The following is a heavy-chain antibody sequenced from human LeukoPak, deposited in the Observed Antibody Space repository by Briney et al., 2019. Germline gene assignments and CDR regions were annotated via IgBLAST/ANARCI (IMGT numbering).Heavy chain of an antibody. CDR2: VSYDGSNK. J-gene: IGHJ4*02. CDR3: AGGGYSGYLN. CDR1: GFTFSSYA. D-gene: IGHD5-12*01. V-gene: IGHV3-30-3*01. Sequence: GGSLRLSCAASGFTFSSYAMHWVRQAPGKGLEWVAVVSYDGSNKYYADSVKGRFTISRDNSKNTLYLQMNSLRAEDTAVYYCAGGGYSGYLNWGQGTLVTVSS.